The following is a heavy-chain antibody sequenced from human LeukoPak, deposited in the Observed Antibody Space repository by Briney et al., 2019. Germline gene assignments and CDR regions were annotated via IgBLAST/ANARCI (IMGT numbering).Heavy chain of an antibody. CDR2: IYYSGST. V-gene: IGHV4-31*03. D-gene: IGHD1-26*01. Sequence: SQTLTLTCTVSGDSISSGGYYWSWIRQHPGKGLEWIGYIYYSGSTYYNPSLKSRVTISVDTSKNQFSLKLSSVTAADTAVYYCAREWELLLDYWGQGTLVTVSS. CDR1: GDSISSGGYY. J-gene: IGHJ4*02. CDR3: AREWELLLDY.